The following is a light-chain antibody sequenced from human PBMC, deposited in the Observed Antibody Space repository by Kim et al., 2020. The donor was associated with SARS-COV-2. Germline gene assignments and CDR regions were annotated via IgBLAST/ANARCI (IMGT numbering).Light chain of an antibody. CDR1: RFVTSGY. CDR3: QQYGTLERT. CDR2: GAS. J-gene: IGKJ5*01. V-gene: IGKV3-20*01. Sequence: PGEKAPLACRASRFVTSGYLAWYQQKTGQAPRLVIYGASSRATGIPDRFSGSGSGTDFTLTISRLEPEDFAVYYCQQYGTLERTFGQGTRLEIK.